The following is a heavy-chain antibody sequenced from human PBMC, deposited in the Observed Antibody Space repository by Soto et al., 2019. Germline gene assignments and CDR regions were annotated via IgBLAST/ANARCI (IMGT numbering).Heavy chain of an antibody. D-gene: IGHD2-15*01. CDR1: GFTFRTYD. CDR2: VSYDATYE. V-gene: IGHV3-30*18. CDR3: AKVSISKSSAVTFDS. Sequence: HPGGSLRLSCAVSGFTFRTYDMHWVRQAPGKGLEWVAVVSYDATYENYADSVKGRFTVSRDNSKSTLYLQMNSLRGEDTSVYYCAKVSISKSSAVTFDSWGRGTLVTVSS. J-gene: IGHJ4*02.